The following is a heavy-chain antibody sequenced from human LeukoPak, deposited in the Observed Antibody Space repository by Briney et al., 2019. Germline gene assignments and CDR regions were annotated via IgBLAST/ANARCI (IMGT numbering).Heavy chain of an antibody. Sequence: GGSLRLSCAASGFTFSSYAMHWVRQAPGKGLEWVAVISYDGSNKYYADSVKGRFTISRDNSKNTLYLQMNSLRAEDTAVYYCARVGYYDSSGYYYDDAFDIWGQGTMVTVSS. V-gene: IGHV3-30-3*01. CDR2: ISYDGSNK. J-gene: IGHJ3*02. D-gene: IGHD3-22*01. CDR1: GFTFSSYA. CDR3: ARVGYYDSSGYYYDDAFDI.